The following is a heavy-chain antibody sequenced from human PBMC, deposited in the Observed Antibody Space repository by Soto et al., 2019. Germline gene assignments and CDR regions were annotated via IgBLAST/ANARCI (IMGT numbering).Heavy chain of an antibody. D-gene: IGHD2-15*01. V-gene: IGHV3-66*01. J-gene: IGHJ6*03. CDR2: INRDGSI. CDR1: GFTVSSKY. CDR3: TRVDVHCIAGTCYEIPMDV. Sequence: EVQLVESGGGLVQPGGSLRLSCAVSGFTVSSKYMSWVRQAPGKGLEWVSLINRDGSIGYADSATGRFTISRYNSENTLHLPLSTLGVEDTAVYYCTRVDVHCIAGTCYEIPMDVWGKGTTVTVSS.